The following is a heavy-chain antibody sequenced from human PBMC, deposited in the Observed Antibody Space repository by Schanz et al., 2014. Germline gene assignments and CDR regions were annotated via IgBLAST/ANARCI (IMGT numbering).Heavy chain of an antibody. CDR2: IWSDGTNE. J-gene: IGHJ3*02. V-gene: IGHV3-33*06. CDR1: GFIFRSFG. CDR3: AKGRFGELSAFDI. Sequence: VQLLESGGGLVQPGGSLRLSCATSGFIFRSFGIHWVRQAPGKGLEWVAVIWSDGTNEYYADSVKGRFTISGDSSKYTLYLQMNSLRAEDTAVYYCAKGRFGELSAFDIWGQGTMVTVSS. D-gene: IGHD3-10*01.